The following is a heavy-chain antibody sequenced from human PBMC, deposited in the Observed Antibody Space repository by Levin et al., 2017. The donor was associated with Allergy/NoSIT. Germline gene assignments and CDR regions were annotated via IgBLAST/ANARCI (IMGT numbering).Heavy chain of an antibody. J-gene: IGHJ4*02. CDR3: TSRSTYYYDSSGFVPLDY. Sequence: GESLKISCAASGFTFSNAWMSWVRQAPGKGLEWVSRIKSKTDGGTTDYAAPVKGRFTISRDDSKNTLYLQMNSLKTEDTAVYYCTSRSTYYYDSSGFVPLDYWGQGTLVTVSS. CDR1: GFTFSNAW. CDR2: IKSKTDGGTT. D-gene: IGHD3-22*01. V-gene: IGHV3-15*01.